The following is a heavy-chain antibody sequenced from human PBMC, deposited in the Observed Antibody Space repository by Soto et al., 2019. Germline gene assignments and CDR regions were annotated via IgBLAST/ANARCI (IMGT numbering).Heavy chain of an antibody. CDR3: AKQQGPGTPYYYAMDV. CDR1: GFTFSSYA. CDR2: IRGSGDRT. Sequence: XXSLRLSCAASGFTFSSYAMRWVLQAPGKGLEWVSVIRGSGDRTYYADSVKGRFTISRDNSKNTLYMQMNTLRAEDTAVYYCAKQQGPGTPYYYAMDVWGQGTTVTVSS. D-gene: IGHD1-1*01. J-gene: IGHJ6*02. V-gene: IGHV3-23*01.